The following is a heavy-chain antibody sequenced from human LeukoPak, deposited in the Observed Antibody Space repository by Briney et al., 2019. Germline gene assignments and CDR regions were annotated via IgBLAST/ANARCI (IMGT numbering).Heavy chain of an antibody. CDR3: THETQFAWLFFFFDF. Sequence: GGSLRLSCAVSGLKFSDAWMSWVRQAPGKGLEWVGRIKSKGAGGTTEYAAPVKGRFIISRDDSKNIVYLEMNSLKTEDTAVYYCTHETQFAWLFFFFDFWGQEPWSPSPQ. D-gene: IGHD3-9*01. V-gene: IGHV3-15*01. CDR2: IKSKGAGGTT. CDR1: GLKFSDAW. J-gene: IGHJ4*01.